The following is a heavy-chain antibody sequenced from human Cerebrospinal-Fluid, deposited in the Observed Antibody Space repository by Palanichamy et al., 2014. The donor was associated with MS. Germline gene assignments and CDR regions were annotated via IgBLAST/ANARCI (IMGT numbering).Heavy chain of an antibody. V-gene: IGHV4-39*01. CDR2: LYSSGST. D-gene: IGHD4-11*01. J-gene: IGHJ4*02. CDR3: ARPEFSNTVDY. CDR1: GGSISSGSYY. Sequence: QLQLQESGPGLVKPSETLSLTCTVSGGSISSGSYYWVWIRQPPGKGLEWIGSLYSSGSTYYNPSLKSRVTISVDTSKNQFSLNLNSVTAADTAVYYCARPEFSNTVDYWGQGTLVTVSS.